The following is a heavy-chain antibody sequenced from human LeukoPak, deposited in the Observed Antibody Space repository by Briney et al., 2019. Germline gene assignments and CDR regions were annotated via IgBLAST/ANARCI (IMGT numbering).Heavy chain of an antibody. V-gene: IGHV1-46*01. CDR1: GYTFTSYY. CDR3: ARDRGVYPFDY. Sequence: VASVTVSCKASGYTFTSYYMHWVRQAPGQGLEWMGIINPSGGSTSYAQKFQGRVTMTRDMSTSTVYMELSSLRSEDTAVYYCARDRGVYPFDYWGQGTLVTVSS. CDR2: INPSGGST. J-gene: IGHJ4*02. D-gene: IGHD2-8*01.